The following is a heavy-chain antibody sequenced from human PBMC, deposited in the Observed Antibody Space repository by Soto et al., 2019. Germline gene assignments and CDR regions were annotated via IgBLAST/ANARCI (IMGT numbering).Heavy chain of an antibody. CDR3: ARVALTYYDFWSGSPEDYYGMDV. CDR2: IIPIFGTA. Sequence: SVNVSCGSSGGTFSIYAISWVRHAPVQGLEWMGGIIPIFGTANYAQKFQGRVTITADESTSTAYMELSSLRSEDTAVYYCARVALTYYDFWSGSPEDYYGMDVWGQGTTVTVSS. J-gene: IGHJ6*02. D-gene: IGHD3-3*01. CDR1: GGTFSIYA. V-gene: IGHV1-69*13.